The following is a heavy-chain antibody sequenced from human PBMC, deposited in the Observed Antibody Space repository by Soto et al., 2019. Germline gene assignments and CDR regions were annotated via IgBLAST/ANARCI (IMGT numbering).Heavy chain of an antibody. V-gene: IGHV3-33*01. Sequence: QVQLVESGGGVVQPGRSLRLSCAASGFTFSSYGMHWVRQAPGKGLEWVAVIWYDGSNKYYADSVKGRFTIARDNSKNTRDVQRSSMRAEDTAGYYCARGSGVYGDYGEDQDYSRQGTLVTFSS. D-gene: IGHD4-17*01. J-gene: IGHJ4*02. CDR2: IWYDGSNK. CDR1: GFTFSSYG. CDR3: ARGSGVYGDYGEDQDY.